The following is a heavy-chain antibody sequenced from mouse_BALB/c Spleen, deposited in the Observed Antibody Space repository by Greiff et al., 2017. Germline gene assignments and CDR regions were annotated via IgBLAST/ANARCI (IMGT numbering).Heavy chain of an antibody. CDR2: ISSGGSYT. CDR3: TRERDDYDGGFDY. Sequence: EVKLVESGGGLVKPGGSLKLSCAASGFTFSSYTMSWVRQTPEKRLEWVATISSGGSYTYYPDSVKGRFTISRDNAKNTLYLQMSSLKSEDTAMYYCTRERDDYDGGFDYWGQGTTLTVSS. D-gene: IGHD2-4*01. CDR1: GFTFSSYT. V-gene: IGHV5-6-4*01. J-gene: IGHJ2*01.